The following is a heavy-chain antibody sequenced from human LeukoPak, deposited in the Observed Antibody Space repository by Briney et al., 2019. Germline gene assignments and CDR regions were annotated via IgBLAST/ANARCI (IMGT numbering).Heavy chain of an antibody. V-gene: IGHV3-23*01. Sequence: GGSLRLSCAASGFTFSSYGMSWVRQRPGKGLEWVSAIRGSGDSTYYVDSVKGRFTISRDNSKNTVYLQMNSLGAEDTAVYYCAKDRSSGPPDAFDMWGQGTMVTVSS. J-gene: IGHJ3*02. CDR1: GFTFSSYG. CDR2: IRGSGDST. CDR3: AKDRSSGPPDAFDM. D-gene: IGHD3-10*01.